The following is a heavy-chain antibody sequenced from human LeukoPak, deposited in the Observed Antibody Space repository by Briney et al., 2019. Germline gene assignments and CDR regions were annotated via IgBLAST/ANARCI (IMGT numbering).Heavy chain of an antibody. CDR2: THYSGST. D-gene: IGHD1-26*01. CDR3: ARGRRGKYSPYFYYHMDV. J-gene: IGHJ6*03. Sequence: SETLSLTCNVSGDSVSTGLHYYSWIRQHPGEGLEWIGCTHYSGSTDYRSSLRSRLIISLDTSKNQVSLKVTSVTAADTAVYYCARGRRGKYSPYFYYHMDVWGTGTPVTVSS. V-gene: IGHV4-31*03. CDR1: GDSVSTGLHY.